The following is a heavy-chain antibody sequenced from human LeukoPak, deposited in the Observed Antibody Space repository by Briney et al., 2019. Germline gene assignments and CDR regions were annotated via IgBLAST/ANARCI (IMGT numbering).Heavy chain of an antibody. D-gene: IGHD4-17*01. V-gene: IGHV4-59*08. CDR1: GGSFSSYY. Sequence: PSETLSLTCTVSGGSFSSYYWSWIRQPPGKGLEWIGNIHYNGNTNYNPSLKSRVTISVDTSKNQFSLRLSSVTAADTAVYYCARTGEVTTVCDYWGQGTLVTVSS. CDR2: IHYNGNT. J-gene: IGHJ4*02. CDR3: ARTGEVTTVCDY.